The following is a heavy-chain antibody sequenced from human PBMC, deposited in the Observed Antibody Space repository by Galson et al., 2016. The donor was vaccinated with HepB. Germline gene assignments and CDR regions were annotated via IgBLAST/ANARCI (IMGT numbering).Heavy chain of an antibody. CDR3: ARDSGYCNNFDCKGDAFDM. J-gene: IGHJ3*02. D-gene: IGHD2-8*01. Sequence: SLRLSCAASGSPLRSYAMSWVRQAPGKGLEWVSAISGSGADTYYADSVKGRFTISRDNAKNSLFLQMNSPRAEDTAVYYCARDSGYCNNFDCKGDAFDMWGQGTMVTVSS. V-gene: IGHV3-23*01. CDR1: GSPLRSYA. CDR2: ISGSGADT.